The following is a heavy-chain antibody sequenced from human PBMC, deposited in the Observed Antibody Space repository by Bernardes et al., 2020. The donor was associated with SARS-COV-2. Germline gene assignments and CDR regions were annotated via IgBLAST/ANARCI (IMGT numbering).Heavy chain of an antibody. D-gene: IGHD2-15*01. V-gene: IGHV4-34*01. CDR3: ARGEIVQAVTRDHFGY. CDR1: DGSFSRYY. CDR2: INPSGSA. J-gene: IGHJ4*02. Sequence: SETLSLTCVVSDGSFSRYYWSWVRQSPGKGLEWIGDINPSGSADYNPSLKSRVSISVDTSKNQLSLNVRSVTAADTAIYYCARGEIVQAVTRDHFGYWGQGTLVTVSS.